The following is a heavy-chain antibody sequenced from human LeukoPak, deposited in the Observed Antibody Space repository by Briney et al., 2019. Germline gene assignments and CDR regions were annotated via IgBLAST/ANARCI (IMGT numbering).Heavy chain of an antibody. CDR2: INPSGGST. CDR3: ARDARHYDTEGYNFDY. Sequence: ASVKVSCKASGYTFTSYYMHWVRQAPGQGLEWMGIINPSGGSTSYAQKFQGRVTMTRDTSTSTVYMELSSLRSEDTAVYYCARDARHYDTEGYNFDYWGQGTLVTVSS. CDR1: GYTFTSYY. J-gene: IGHJ4*02. D-gene: IGHD3-22*01. V-gene: IGHV1-46*01.